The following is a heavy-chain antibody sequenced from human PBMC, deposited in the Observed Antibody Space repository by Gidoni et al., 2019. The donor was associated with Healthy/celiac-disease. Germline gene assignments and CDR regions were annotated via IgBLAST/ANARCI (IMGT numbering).Heavy chain of an antibody. Sequence: EVQLVQSGAEVKKPGESLKISCTGSGYSFTSYWIGWVRQMPGKGLEWMGIIYPGDSDTRYSPSFQGQVTISADKSISTAYLQWSSLKASDTAMYYCARPDYGDRARDWYFDLWGRGTLVTVSS. CDR2: IYPGDSDT. V-gene: IGHV5-51*01. D-gene: IGHD4-17*01. CDR1: GYSFTSYW. CDR3: ARPDYGDRARDWYFDL. J-gene: IGHJ2*01.